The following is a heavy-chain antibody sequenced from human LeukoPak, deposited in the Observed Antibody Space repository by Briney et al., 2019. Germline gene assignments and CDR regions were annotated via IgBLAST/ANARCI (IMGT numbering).Heavy chain of an antibody. CDR3: ASSMVRGVITWFDP. J-gene: IGHJ5*02. D-gene: IGHD3-10*01. CDR1: GFSFSSYA. V-gene: IGHV3-23*01. Sequence: GGSLRLSCAASGFSFSSYAMSWVRQAPGKGLEWGSAISGSGGSTYYADSVKGRFTISRDNSKNTLYLQMNSLRAEDTAVYYCASSMVRGVITWFDPWGQGTLVTVSS. CDR2: ISGSGGST.